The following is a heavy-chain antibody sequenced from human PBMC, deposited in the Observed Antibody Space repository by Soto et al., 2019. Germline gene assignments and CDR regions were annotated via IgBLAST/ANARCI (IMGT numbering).Heavy chain of an antibody. Sequence: QVQLQESGPGLVKPSETLSLTCTVSGDSIRSYYWTWIRQPPGKGLELIGYIYYSGSTRYNPSLKSRVTISVDMPKNQFSLKLSSVIAADTAVYYCARAYGGFDNGLDVWGQGTAVTVSS. J-gene: IGHJ6*02. CDR1: GDSIRSYY. CDR2: IYYSGST. V-gene: IGHV4-59*01. D-gene: IGHD5-12*01. CDR3: ARAYGGFDNGLDV.